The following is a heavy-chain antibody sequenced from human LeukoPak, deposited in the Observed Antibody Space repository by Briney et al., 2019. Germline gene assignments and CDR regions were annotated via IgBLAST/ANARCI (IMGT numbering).Heavy chain of an antibody. CDR3: AKYRGFGDSYDS. V-gene: IGHV3-23*01. D-gene: IGHD3-10*01. CDR1: GFTFSSYA. Sequence: GGSLRLSCAASGFTFSSYAMSWVRQALGKGLEWVSSIGGSGGSTYYADSVKGRSTISRDTSKNTLYLQMNSLRAEDTAVYYCAKYRGFGDSYDSWGQGTLVTVSS. CDR2: IGGSGGST. J-gene: IGHJ4*02.